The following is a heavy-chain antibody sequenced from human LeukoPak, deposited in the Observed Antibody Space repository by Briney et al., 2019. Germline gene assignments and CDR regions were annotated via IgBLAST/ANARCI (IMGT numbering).Heavy chain of an antibody. V-gene: IGHV3-53*04. D-gene: IGHD3-22*01. Sequence: GGSLRLSCAASGFTVSSNDMSWVRQAPGKGLEWVSDIYSGGRTYYADSVKGRFTISRHKSKNTLYLQMNSLRAEDTAVYYCARAGYFDSSGHYSSFDYWGQGTLVTVSS. J-gene: IGHJ4*02. CDR3: ARAGYFDSSGHYSSFDY. CDR1: GFTVSSND. CDR2: IYSGGRT.